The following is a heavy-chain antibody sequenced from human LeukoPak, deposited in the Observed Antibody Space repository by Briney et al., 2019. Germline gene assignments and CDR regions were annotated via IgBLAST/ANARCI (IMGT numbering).Heavy chain of an antibody. CDR3: AKRGDTRTIDY. V-gene: IGHV3-23*01. D-gene: IGHD1-26*01. Sequence: GGSLRLSCAASGFTFSNYAMNWVRQAPGKGLEWASSIGSSGATTYYADSVRGRLTISRDNSKNTLYLQMNSLRAEDTAVYYCAKRGDTRTIDYWGQGTLVTVTS. CDR1: GFTFSNYA. CDR2: IGSSGATT. J-gene: IGHJ4*02.